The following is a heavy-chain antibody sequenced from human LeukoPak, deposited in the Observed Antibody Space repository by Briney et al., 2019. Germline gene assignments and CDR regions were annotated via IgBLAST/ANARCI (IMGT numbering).Heavy chain of an antibody. CDR1: GGTFSSYA. Sequence: ASVKVSCKASGGTFSSYAISWVRQAPGQGLEWMGGIIPIFGTANYAQKFQGRVTITADKSTSTAYMELRSLRSDDTAVYYCARDTAVAGLGAPSWYYYYYMDVWGKGTTVTISS. CDR2: IIPIFGTA. V-gene: IGHV1-69*06. CDR3: ARDTAVAGLGAPSWYYYYYMDV. J-gene: IGHJ6*03. D-gene: IGHD6-19*01.